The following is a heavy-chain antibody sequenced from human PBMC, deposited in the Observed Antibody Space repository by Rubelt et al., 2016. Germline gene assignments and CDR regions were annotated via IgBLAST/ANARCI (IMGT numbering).Heavy chain of an antibody. CDR3: ASLGVVVVVATGNWFDP. CDR2: IYYSGST. D-gene: IGHD2-15*01. J-gene: IGHJ5*02. Sequence: QLQLQESGPGLVKPSETLSLTCTVSGGSISSSSYYWGWIRQPPGKGLEWIGSIYYSGSTYYNPSLKSRVTLSVDTSKNQFSLKRSAVTAAETAVYYCASLGVVVVVATGNWFDPWGQGTLVTVSS. CDR1: GGSISSSSYY. V-gene: IGHV4-39*07.